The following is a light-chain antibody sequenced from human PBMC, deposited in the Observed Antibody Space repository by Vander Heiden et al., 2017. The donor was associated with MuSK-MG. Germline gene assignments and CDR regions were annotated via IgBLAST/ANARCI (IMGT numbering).Light chain of an antibody. CDR3: SSFAGSNNV. J-gene: IGLJ1*01. CDR2: EVS. CDR1: SSDVGAYNY. Sequence: QSALTQPPSASGSPGQSVTISCTGTSSDVGAYNYVSWYQQHPGKAPKLMIYEVSKRPSGVPDRFSGSKSGNTASLTVSGLKAEDEADYFCSSFAGSNNVFGTGTKVTVL. V-gene: IGLV2-8*01.